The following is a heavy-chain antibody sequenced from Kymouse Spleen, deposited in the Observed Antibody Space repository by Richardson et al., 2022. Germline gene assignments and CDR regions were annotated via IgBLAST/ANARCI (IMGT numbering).Heavy chain of an antibody. CDR3: ARRGYFNYGMDV. Sequence: QVQLQQWGAGLLKPSETLSLTCAVYGGSFSGYYWSWIRQPPGKGLEWIGEINHSGSTNYNPSLKSRVTISVDTSKNQFSLKLSSVTAADTAVYYCARRGYFNYGMDVWGQGTTVTVSS. CDR2: INHSGST. V-gene: IGHV4-34*01. J-gene: IGHJ6*02. CDR1: GGSFSGYY. D-gene: IGHD3-9*01,IGHD6-13*01,IGHD6-19*01.